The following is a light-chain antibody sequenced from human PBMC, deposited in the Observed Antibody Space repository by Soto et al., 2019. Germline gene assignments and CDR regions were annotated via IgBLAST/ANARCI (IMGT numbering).Light chain of an antibody. J-gene: IGKJ1*01. V-gene: IGKV1-5*03. CDR2: KAS. CDR3: QQYVSSPWT. Sequence: DIQMTQSPSSLSGSVGDRVTITCRASESIDSWLAWYQQKPGKAPKLLIYKASTLQGGVPSRFSGSGSGTEFTLTISSLQPDDFATFYCQQYVSSPWTFGQGTKVDIK. CDR1: ESIDSW.